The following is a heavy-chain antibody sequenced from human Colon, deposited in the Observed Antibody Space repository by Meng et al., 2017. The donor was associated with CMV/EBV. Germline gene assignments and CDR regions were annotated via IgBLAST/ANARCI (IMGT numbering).Heavy chain of an antibody. Sequence: QGRLVQSGAEVKKPGASVKVSCKTSGYTFTNFGISWVRQAPGQGLEWMAYISPYNGDTNYAQRFQGRVALTTDTSTSTVYMELGSLTSDDTAMYYCARELARGGYWGQGTLVTVSS. CDR3: ARELARGGY. CDR1: GYTFTNFG. CDR2: ISPYNGDT. V-gene: IGHV1-18*01. J-gene: IGHJ4*02.